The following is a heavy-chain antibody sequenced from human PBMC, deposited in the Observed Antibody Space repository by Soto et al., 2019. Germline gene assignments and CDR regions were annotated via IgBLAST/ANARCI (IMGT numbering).Heavy chain of an antibody. CDR1: GFSFSSYW. Sequence: PGGSLRLCCAVSGFSFSSYWMSWVRQAPGRGLEWVATIAHDGSEKFYVDSVKGRFTISRDNTKNSLYLQMNSLRAEDTALYYCARESNALFDYWGQRSMDTGSS. D-gene: IGHD2-21*01. V-gene: IGHV3-7*01. CDR2: IAHDGSEK. J-gene: IGHJ4*02. CDR3: ARESNALFDY.